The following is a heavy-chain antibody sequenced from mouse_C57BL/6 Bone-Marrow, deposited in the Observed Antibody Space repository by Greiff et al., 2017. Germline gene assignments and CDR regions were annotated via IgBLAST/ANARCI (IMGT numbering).Heavy chain of an antibody. CDR3: ARACYGNYVYWYFDV. V-gene: IGHV1-52*01. J-gene: IGHJ1*03. CDR1: GYTFTSYW. D-gene: IGHD2-1*01. CDR2: IDTSDSET. Sequence: QVQLQQPGAELVRPGSSVKLSCKASGYTFTSYWMHWVKQRPIQGLEWIGNIDTSDSETHYNQKFKDQATLTVAKSSSTAYMQLSSLTSEDSAVYYCARACYGNYVYWYFDVWGTGTTVTVSS.